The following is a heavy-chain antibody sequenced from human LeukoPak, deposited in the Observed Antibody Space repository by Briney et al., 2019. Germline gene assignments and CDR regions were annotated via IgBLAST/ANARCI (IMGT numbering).Heavy chain of an antibody. CDR1: GFTFSNYC. V-gene: IGHV3-74*01. Sequence: GGSLRLSCAASGFTFSNYCMHWVRQIPGKGLVWVSRICPDGTVTNYEDSVKGRFTISRDNAKNMVFLQMNSLRADDTAVYYCVRDFRSADYWGQGILVTVSS. CDR3: VRDFRSADY. CDR2: ICPDGTVT. J-gene: IGHJ4*02.